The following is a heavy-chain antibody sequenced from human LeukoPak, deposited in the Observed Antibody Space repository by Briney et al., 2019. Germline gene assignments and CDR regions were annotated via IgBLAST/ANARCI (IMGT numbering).Heavy chain of an antibody. CDR2: ISSYHST. CDR3: ARTPGIAVAGTGYFDY. D-gene: IGHD6-19*01. V-gene: IGHV3-53*01. CDR1: GFTVSSDY. J-gene: IGHJ4*02. Sequence: GGSLRLSCAASGFTVSSDYMSWVRQAPGKGLEWVSLISSYHSTYYADSVKGRFTISRDNSKNTVYLQMNSLRAEDTAVYYCARTPGIAVAGTGYFDYWGQGTLVTVSS.